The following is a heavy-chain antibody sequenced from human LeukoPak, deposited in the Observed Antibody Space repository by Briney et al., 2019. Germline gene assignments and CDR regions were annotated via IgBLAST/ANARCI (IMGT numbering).Heavy chain of an antibody. Sequence: GRSLRLSCVAFGFTFDDYTMMWVRQTPGKGLEWVSGINWRTGLIGYADSVKGRFTISRDNAKNSLFLQMNSLRPEDTALYHCVRGDSKNLYGGDYFGQGTLVTVSS. J-gene: IGHJ4*02. CDR2: INWRTGLI. CDR1: GFTFDDYT. D-gene: IGHD3-10*02. CDR3: VRGDSKNLYGGDY. V-gene: IGHV3-9*01.